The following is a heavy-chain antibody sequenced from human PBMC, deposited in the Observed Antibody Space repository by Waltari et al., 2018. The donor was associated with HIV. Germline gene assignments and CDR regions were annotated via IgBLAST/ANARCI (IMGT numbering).Heavy chain of an antibody. D-gene: IGHD6-13*01. CDR3: ASAAGPFDN. CDR1: GLIFSIYG. CDR2: IWSDGSNK. J-gene: IGHJ4*02. V-gene: IGHV3-33*01. Sequence: QVQLVESGGGVVQPGRSLRLSCEASGLIFSIYGMHWVRQAPGKGLEWVVVIWSDGSNKYYADSVKGRFTISRDNSKNTLYLQMNSLRAEDTAVYYCASAAGPFDNWGQGTLVTVSS.